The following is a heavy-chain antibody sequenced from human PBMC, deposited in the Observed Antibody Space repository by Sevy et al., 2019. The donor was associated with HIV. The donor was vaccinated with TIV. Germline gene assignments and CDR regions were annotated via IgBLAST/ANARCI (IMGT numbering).Heavy chain of an antibody. CDR2: SHNSGRT. Sequence: SETLSLTCGVSGYSISNGYYWGGIRQPPGKGLEWISSSHNSGRTFYNPSLKSRVSISLDMSKNEFSLKLRSVTAADTAVYFCARVVPGDHFDYWGQRTLVTVSS. CDR3: ARVVPGDHFDY. J-gene: IGHJ4*02. D-gene: IGHD2-2*01. V-gene: IGHV4-38-2*01. CDR1: GYSISNGYY.